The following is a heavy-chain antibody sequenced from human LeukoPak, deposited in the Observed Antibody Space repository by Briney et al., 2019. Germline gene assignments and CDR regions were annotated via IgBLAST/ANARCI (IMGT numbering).Heavy chain of an antibody. V-gene: IGHV3-30*03. CDR2: ISYDGSNK. J-gene: IGHJ4*02. CDR1: GFTFSTYG. Sequence: PGRSLRLSCAVSGFTFSTYGMHWVRQAPGKGLEWVAVISYDGSNKYYADSVKGRFTISRDNSKNTLYLQMNSLRAEDTAVYYCARDPEGIAVDGYFDYWGQGTLVTVSS. CDR3: ARDPEGIAVDGYFDY. D-gene: IGHD6-19*01.